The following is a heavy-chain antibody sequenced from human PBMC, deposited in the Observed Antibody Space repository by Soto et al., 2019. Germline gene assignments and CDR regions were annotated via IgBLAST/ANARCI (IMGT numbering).Heavy chain of an antibody. CDR2: IYSSGET. Sequence: QVQLQESGPGLVRPSETLSLTSTVSSDSISGLYWTWIRQPAGKGLEWIGRIYSSGETNYNPSLTVRVIMSLVTSKNQFSLKLTSVTAADTAVYYCAIASQCKSYFDCFAWLDYWGQGTLVTGSS. D-gene: IGHD3-9*01. CDR3: AIASQCKSYFDCFAWLDY. CDR1: SDSISGLY. V-gene: IGHV4-4*07. J-gene: IGHJ4*02.